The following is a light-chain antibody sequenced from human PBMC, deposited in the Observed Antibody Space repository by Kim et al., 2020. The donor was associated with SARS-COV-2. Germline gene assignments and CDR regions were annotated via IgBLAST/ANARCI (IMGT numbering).Light chain of an antibody. J-gene: IGKJ5*01. Sequence: PASISCRSSQSPVHSNGNTYLSWLHQRPGQPPRLLIYMISNRFSGGPDRFSGTGAGSDFTLKISKVEAEDVGIYYCMLGAQFPIAFGQGTRLEIK. CDR2: MIS. CDR3: MLGAQFPIA. CDR1: QSPVHSNGNTY. V-gene: IGKV2-24*01.